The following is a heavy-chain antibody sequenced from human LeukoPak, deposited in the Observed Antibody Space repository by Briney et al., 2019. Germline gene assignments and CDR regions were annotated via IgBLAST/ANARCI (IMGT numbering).Heavy chain of an antibody. D-gene: IGHD6-19*01. J-gene: IGHJ6*03. Sequence: ASVKVSCKASGYTFTGYYMHWVRQAPGQGLEWMGWINPNSGGTKYAQKFQGRVTMTRDTSISTAYMELSRLRSDDTAVYYCARDAPLAVAGHFYYYMDVWGKGTTVTVSS. CDR2: INPNSGGT. CDR1: GYTFTGYY. V-gene: IGHV1-2*02. CDR3: ARDAPLAVAGHFYYYMDV.